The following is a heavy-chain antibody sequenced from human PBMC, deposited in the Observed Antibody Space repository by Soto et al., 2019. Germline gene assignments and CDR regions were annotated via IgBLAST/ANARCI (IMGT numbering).Heavy chain of an antibody. CDR2: MNPDGSQE. D-gene: IGHD1-26*01. Sequence: GVSLRLSCSASGFAFSTYWMSCVLQAPGQGLEWVATMNPDGSQEYYVDSVKGRFTVSRDNAKKSLYLQRNSLRAEDTAVYYCASGGWETPIWGQGTPVTVSS. V-gene: IGHV3-7*03. J-gene: IGHJ4*02. CDR1: GFAFSTYW. CDR3: ASGGWETPI.